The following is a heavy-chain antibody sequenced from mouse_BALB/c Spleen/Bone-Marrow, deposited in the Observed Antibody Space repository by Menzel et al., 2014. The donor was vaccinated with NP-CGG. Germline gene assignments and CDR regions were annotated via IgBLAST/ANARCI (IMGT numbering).Heavy chain of an antibody. CDR3: ARYYYGYYFDY. D-gene: IGHD1-2*01. V-gene: IGHV14-3*02. J-gene: IGHJ2*01. CDR1: GFNIKDTY. CDR2: IDPANGNT. Sequence: EVQLQQSGAEHVKPGASVKLSCTASGFNIKDTYMHWVKQRPEQGLEWIGRIDPANGNTKYDPKFQGKATITADTSSNTAYLQLSSLTSEDTAVYYCARYYYGYYFDYWGQGTTLTVSS.